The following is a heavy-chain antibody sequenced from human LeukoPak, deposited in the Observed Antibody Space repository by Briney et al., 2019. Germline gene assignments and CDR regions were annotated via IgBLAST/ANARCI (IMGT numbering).Heavy chain of an antibody. CDR1: GGSISSSSYY. Sequence: SETLSLTCTVSGGSISSSSYYWGWIRQPPGKGLEWIGSIYYSGSTYYNPSLKSRVTISVDTSKNQFSLKLSSVTAADTAVYYCARATTYYYGSGSYPPDYWGQGTLVTVSS. D-gene: IGHD3-10*01. CDR2: IYYSGST. J-gene: IGHJ4*02. V-gene: IGHV4-39*07. CDR3: ARATTYYYGSGSYPPDY.